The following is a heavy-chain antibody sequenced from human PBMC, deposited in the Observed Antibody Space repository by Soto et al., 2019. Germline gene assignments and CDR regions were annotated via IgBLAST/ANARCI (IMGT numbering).Heavy chain of an antibody. V-gene: IGHV1-18*01. CDR3: ARQLGCSSTSCYADGDWFDP. CDR2: ISAYNGNT. J-gene: IGHJ5*02. CDR1: GYTFTSYG. D-gene: IGHD2-2*01. Sequence: ASVKVSCKASGYTFTSYGISWVRQAPGQGLEWMGWISAYNGNTNYAQKLQGRVTMTTDTSTSTAYMELRSLGSDDTAVYYCARQLGCSSTSCYADGDWFDPWGQGTLVTVSS.